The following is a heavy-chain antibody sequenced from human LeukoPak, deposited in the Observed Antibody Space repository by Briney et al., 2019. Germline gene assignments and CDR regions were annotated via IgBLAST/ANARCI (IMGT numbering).Heavy chain of an antibody. V-gene: IGHV3-30*18. D-gene: IGHD6-13*01. CDR2: ISYDGSKN. CDR1: GFTVSRHG. Sequence: GGSLRLSCAASGFTVSRHGMHWVPQAPGKGLEWLAFISYDGSKNYYADSVKGRFTISRDNSKTTLFLQMDSLRTEDTAVYYCAKDSSTSWASFDYWGQGTLVTVSS. CDR3: AKDSSTSWASFDY. J-gene: IGHJ4*02.